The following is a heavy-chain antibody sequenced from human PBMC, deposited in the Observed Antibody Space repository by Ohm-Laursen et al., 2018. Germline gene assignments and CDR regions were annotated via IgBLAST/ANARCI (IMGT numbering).Heavy chain of an antibody. Sequence: SVKVSCKTSGGTFSSYAISWVRQAPGQGLEWMGGIIPIFGTANYAQKFQGRVTITADKSTSTAYMELSSLRSEDTAVYYCARMGPQQPHWYFDLWGRGTLVTVSS. D-gene: IGHD1/OR15-1a*01. J-gene: IGHJ2*01. CDR3: ARMGPQQPHWYFDL. CDR2: IIPIFGTA. CDR1: GGTFSSYA. V-gene: IGHV1-69*06.